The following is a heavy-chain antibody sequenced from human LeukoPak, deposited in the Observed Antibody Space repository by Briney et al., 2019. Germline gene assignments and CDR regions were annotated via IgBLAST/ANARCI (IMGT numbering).Heavy chain of an antibody. CDR1: GGSISNYY. Sequence: PLETLSLTCTVSGGSISNYYWSWIRQPPGKGLEWIGYISYSGSTNYNPSLKSRVTISVDTSKNQFSLKLSSVTAADTAVYYCARAGQQLVLDSWGQGTLVTVSS. V-gene: IGHV4-59*01. CDR2: ISYSGST. CDR3: ARAGQQLVLDS. J-gene: IGHJ4*02. D-gene: IGHD6-13*01.